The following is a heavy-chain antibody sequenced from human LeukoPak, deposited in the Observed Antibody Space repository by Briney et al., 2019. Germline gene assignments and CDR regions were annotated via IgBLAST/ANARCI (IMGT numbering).Heavy chain of an antibody. CDR2: IYTSGST. D-gene: IGHD5-24*01. V-gene: IGHV4-4*09. CDR1: GGSISSYY. CDR3: ASVGGDGYNFDY. Sequence: SETLSLTCTVSGGSISSYYWSWIRKPPQKGLGWIWYIYTSGSTNYNPSPTSRVTISVDTSKKQFSLKRSSVSAAHTAVYYCASVGGDGYNFDYCGEGTLVTVSS. J-gene: IGHJ4*02.